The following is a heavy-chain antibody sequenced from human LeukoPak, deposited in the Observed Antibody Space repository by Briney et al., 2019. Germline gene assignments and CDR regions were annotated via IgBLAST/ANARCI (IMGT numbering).Heavy chain of an antibody. CDR1: GGSIINYY. CDR3: ARHPFATPFDY. CDR2: IYHSGDT. D-gene: IGHD2-15*01. Sequence: SGTLAVTCTVSGGSIINYYWSWIRQPPGKGLEWIGYIYHSGDTNHNPSLKSRVTISTDTSKNQFSLELSSVTAADTAVYYCARHPFATPFDYWGQGILVTVSS. J-gene: IGHJ4*02. V-gene: IGHV4-59*08.